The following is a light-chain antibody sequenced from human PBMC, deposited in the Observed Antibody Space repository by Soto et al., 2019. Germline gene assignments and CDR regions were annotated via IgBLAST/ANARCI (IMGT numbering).Light chain of an antibody. CDR3: GAWDISLSGGV. CDR1: SSNIGIDF. J-gene: IGLJ3*02. Sequence: QSVLTQPPSVAASPGQEVTISCSGSSSNIGIDFVSWYQHLPGTAPKLLSYEDNKRPSWIPDRFSGSKSGTLATLVITGLQTGDEADYYCGAWDISLSGGVFGGGTKLPVL. V-gene: IGLV1-51*02. CDR2: EDN.